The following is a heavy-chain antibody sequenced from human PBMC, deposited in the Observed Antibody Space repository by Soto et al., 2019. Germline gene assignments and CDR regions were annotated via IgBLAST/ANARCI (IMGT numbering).Heavy chain of an antibody. Sequence: EVQLLESGGDLIQPGGSLRLSCAASGFTFASYAMTWVRQAPGKGLEWVSTISGSGSSTHYADSVKGRFTISRDNSKNTLYLQMNSLRVEDTAIFYCAKGGWSAAFDCWGLGTLVTVSS. J-gene: IGHJ4*02. CDR1: GFTFASYA. V-gene: IGHV3-23*01. CDR3: AKGGWSAAFDC. CDR2: ISGSGSST. D-gene: IGHD2-15*01.